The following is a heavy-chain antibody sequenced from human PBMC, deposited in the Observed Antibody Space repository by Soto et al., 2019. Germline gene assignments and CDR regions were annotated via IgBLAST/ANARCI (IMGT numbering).Heavy chain of an antibody. V-gene: IGHV3-30*18. CDR2: ISYDGSNK. D-gene: IGHD3-22*01. CDR1: GFTFSSYG. CDR3: AKDQYDSSGYYSPALAGY. Sequence: GGSLRLSCAASGFTFSSYGMHWVRQAPGKGLEWVAVISYDGSNKYYADSVKGRSTISRDNSKNTLYLQMNSLRAEDTAVYYCAKDQYDSSGYYSPALAGYWGQGTLVTVSS. J-gene: IGHJ4*02.